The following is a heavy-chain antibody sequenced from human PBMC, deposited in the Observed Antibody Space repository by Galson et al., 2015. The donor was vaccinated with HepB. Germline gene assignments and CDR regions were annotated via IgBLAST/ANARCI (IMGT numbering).Heavy chain of an antibody. CDR1: GFTFSSYA. Sequence: SLRLSCAASGFTFSSYALSWVRQAPGKGLEWVSAISGSGGNTYYADSVKGRFTISRDNSKNTLYVQMNSLRAEDTAVYYCATSGRPGTYYTRHEFWGQGALVTVSS. D-gene: IGHD3-10*01. V-gene: IGHV3-23*01. CDR3: ATSGRPGTYYTRHEF. J-gene: IGHJ4*02. CDR2: ISGSGGNT.